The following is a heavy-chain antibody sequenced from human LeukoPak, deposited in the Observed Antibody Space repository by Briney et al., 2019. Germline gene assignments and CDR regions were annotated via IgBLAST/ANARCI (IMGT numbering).Heavy chain of an antibody. J-gene: IGHJ2*01. D-gene: IGHD6-6*01. Sequence: ASVKVSCKASGYTFTSYYMHWVRQAPGQGLEWMGIINPSGGSTGYAQEFQGRVTMTRDTSTSTVYMELSSLRSEDTAVYYCARGPVIGGHSSSSAWYFDLWGRGTLVTVSS. CDR2: INPSGGST. CDR3: ARGPVIGGHSSSSAWYFDL. CDR1: GYTFTSYY. V-gene: IGHV1-46*01.